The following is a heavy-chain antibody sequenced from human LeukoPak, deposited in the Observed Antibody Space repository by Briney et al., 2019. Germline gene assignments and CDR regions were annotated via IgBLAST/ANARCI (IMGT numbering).Heavy chain of an antibody. J-gene: IGHJ4*02. CDR2: MSNDGSNK. D-gene: IGHD3-22*01. Sequence: PGGSLRLSCAASGFTVSSYGMHWVRQAPGKGLEWVAVMSNDGSNKYYADSVKGRFTTSRDNSKNTLYLQMDSLRAEDTAVYYCAKEGGYDSRGRYWGPTQSNPQNFDYWGQGTLVTVSS. CDR3: AKEGGYDSRGRYWGPTQSNPQNFDY. V-gene: IGHV3-30*18. CDR1: GFTVSSYG.